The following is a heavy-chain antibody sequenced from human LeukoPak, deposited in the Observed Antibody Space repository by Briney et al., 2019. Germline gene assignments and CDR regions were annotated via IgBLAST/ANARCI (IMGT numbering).Heavy chain of an antibody. CDR2: LNAGNGNT. CDR1: GYTFTSYA. V-gene: IGHV1-3*01. Sequence: VASVTVSCKASGYTFTSYAIHWVRQAPGQRLEWMGWLNAGNGNTKYSQKFQGRVTITRDTSASTAYMDLSSLRSEDTAVYYCARELKPATYYYDTSAYSYWGQGTLVTVSS. D-gene: IGHD3-22*01. CDR3: ARELKPATYYYDTSAYSY. J-gene: IGHJ4*02.